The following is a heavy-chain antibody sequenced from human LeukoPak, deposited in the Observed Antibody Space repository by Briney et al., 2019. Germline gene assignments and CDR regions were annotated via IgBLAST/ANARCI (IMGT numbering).Heavy chain of an antibody. CDR3: ARVNYDILTSPLYYYYYYMDV. J-gene: IGHJ6*03. D-gene: IGHD3-9*01. V-gene: IGHV4-59*12. Sequence: SETLSLTCTVSGGSISSYYWGWIRQPPGKGLEWIGAVYYSGSTYYNPSLKSRVTISVDTSKNQFSLKLSSVTAADTAVYYCARVNYDILTSPLYYYYYYMDVWGKGTTVTVSS. CDR2: VYYSGST. CDR1: GGSISSYY.